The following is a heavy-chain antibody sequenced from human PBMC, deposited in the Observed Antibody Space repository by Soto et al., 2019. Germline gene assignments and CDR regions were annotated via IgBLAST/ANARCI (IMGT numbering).Heavy chain of an antibody. D-gene: IGHD3-22*01. CDR2: ISAYNGNT. CDR1: GYTFTSYG. V-gene: IGHV1-18*01. J-gene: IGHJ6*02. Sequence: GASVKVSCKASGYTFTSYGISWVRQAPGQGLEWMGWISAYNGNTNYAQKFQGRVTMTRDTSTSTVYMELSSLRSEDTAVYYCARDSARVTMIVVNGYYYYGMDVWGQGTAVTVSS. CDR3: ARDSARVTMIVVNGYYYYGMDV.